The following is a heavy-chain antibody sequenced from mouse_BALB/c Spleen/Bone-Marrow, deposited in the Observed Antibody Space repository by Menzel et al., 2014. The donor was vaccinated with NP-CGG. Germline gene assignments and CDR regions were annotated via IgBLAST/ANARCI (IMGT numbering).Heavy chain of an antibody. Sequence: VQLQQPGPELVKPGASVKVSCKASGYAFTSYNMYWVKQSHGKSLEWIGHIDPFNGGTSYNQKFKGKATLTVDKSASTAYMHLNSLTSEDSAVYYCAREDYGKGFAYWGQGTLVTVSA. D-gene: IGHD2-1*01. CDR1: GYAFTSYN. V-gene: IGHV1S135*01. J-gene: IGHJ3*01. CDR3: AREDYGKGFAY. CDR2: IDPFNGGT.